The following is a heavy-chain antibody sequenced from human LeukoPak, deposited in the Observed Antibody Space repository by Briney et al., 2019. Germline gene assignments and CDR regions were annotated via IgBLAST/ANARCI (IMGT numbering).Heavy chain of an antibody. Sequence: AASVKVSCKASGYTFTGYFMHWVRQAPGQGLEWMGWINPNSGGTNYAQKFQGRVTMTRDTSISTAYMELSRLRSDDTAVYYCARAFYYGSGSHSIDYWGQGTLVTVSS. D-gene: IGHD3-10*01. J-gene: IGHJ4*02. CDR3: ARAFYYGSGSHSIDY. V-gene: IGHV1-2*02. CDR2: INPNSGGT. CDR1: GYTFTGYF.